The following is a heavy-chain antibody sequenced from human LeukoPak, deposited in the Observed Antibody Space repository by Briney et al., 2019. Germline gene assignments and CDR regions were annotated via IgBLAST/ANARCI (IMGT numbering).Heavy chain of an antibody. V-gene: IGHV4-59*01. CDR1: GGSISSYY. J-gene: IGHJ4*02. D-gene: IGHD3-16*01. CDR2: IYYSGST. Sequence: PSETLSLTCTVSGGSISSYYWSWIQQPPGKGLEWIGYIYYSGSTNYNPSLKSRVTISVDTSKNQFSLKLSSVTAADTAVYYCARDLRYGWGSHFDYWGQGTLVTVSS. CDR3: ARDLRYGWGSHFDY.